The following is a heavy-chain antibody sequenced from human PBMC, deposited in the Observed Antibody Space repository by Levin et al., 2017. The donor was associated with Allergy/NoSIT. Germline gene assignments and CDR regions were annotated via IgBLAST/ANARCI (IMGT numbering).Heavy chain of an antibody. CDR2: INTNTGNP. V-gene: IGHV7-4-1*02. Sequence: GESLKISCKASGYTFTSYAMNWVRQAPGQGLEWMGWINTNTGNPTYAQGFTGRFVFSLDTSVSTAYLQISSLKAEDTAVYYCARVAPDSSSILDYWGQGTLVTVSS. D-gene: IGHD6-6*01. J-gene: IGHJ4*02. CDR3: ARVAPDSSSILDY. CDR1: GYTFTSYA.